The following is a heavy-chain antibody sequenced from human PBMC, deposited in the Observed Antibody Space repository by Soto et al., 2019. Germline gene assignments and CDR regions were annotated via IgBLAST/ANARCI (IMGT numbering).Heavy chain of an antibody. CDR1: GFTFSSYA. CDR2: ISGSGGST. V-gene: IGHV3-23*01. D-gene: IGHD3-22*01. J-gene: IGHJ4*02. CDR3: AKDAYGSGSYYAKYYYDSSGYFGY. Sequence: EVQLLESGGGLVQPGGSLRLSCAASGFTFSSYAMSWVRQAPGKGLEWVSAISGSGGSTYYADSVKGRFTISRDNSKNTLYLQMNSLRAEDTAVYYCAKDAYGSGSYYAKYYYDSSGYFGYWGQGTLVTVSS.